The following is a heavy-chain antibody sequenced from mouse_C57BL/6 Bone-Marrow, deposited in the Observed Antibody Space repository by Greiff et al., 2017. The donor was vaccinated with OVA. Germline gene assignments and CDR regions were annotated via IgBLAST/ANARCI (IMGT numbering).Heavy chain of an antibody. CDR2: IDPENGDT. Sequence: VQLQQSGAELVRPGASVKLSCTASGFNIKDDYMHWVKQRPEQGLEWIGWIDPENGDTEYASKFQGKATITADTSSNTAYLQLSSLTSEDTAVYYCTTTTTVPGYFDVWGTGTTVTVSS. V-gene: IGHV14-4*01. CDR3: TTTTTVPGYFDV. D-gene: IGHD1-1*01. J-gene: IGHJ1*03. CDR1: GFNIKDDY.